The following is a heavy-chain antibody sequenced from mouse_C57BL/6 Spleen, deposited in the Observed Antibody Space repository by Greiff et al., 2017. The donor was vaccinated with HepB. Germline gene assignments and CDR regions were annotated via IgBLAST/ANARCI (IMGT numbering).Heavy chain of an antibody. J-gene: IGHJ1*03. CDR3: ARRYFDV. CDR2: ISGGGGNT. Sequence: EVKLVESGGGLVKPGGSLKLSCAASGFTFISYTMSWVRQTPEKRLEWVATISGGGGNTYYPDSVKGRFTISRDNAKNTLYLQMSSQRSEDTALYYCARRYFDVWGTGTTVTVSS. V-gene: IGHV5-9*01. CDR1: GFTFISYT.